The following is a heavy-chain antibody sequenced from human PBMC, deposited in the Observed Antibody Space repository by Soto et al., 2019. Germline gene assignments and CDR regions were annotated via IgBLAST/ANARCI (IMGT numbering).Heavy chain of an antibody. V-gene: IGHV3-30*18. Sequence: QVQLVESGGGVVQAGRSLGLSCIASGFTFSSYGMHWVRQAPGKGLEWVASMSHDGSHKDFLDSVKGRFFISRDNSKNTLYLQINSLRPVDTAVYYCAKIPRSGWYHHYYGMDVWGQGTTVIVSS. D-gene: IGHD6-19*01. CDR3: AKIPRSGWYHHYYGMDV. CDR1: GFTFSSYG. J-gene: IGHJ6*02. CDR2: MSHDGSHK.